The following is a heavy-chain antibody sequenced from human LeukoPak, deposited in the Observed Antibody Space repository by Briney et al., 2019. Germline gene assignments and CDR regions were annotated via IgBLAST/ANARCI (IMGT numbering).Heavy chain of an antibody. CDR3: ARCMSSSSYYYYYYMDV. CDR1: GFTFSDYY. CDR2: ISSSGSTI. D-gene: IGHD6-6*01. Sequence: GGSLRLSCAASGFTFSDYYMSWIRQAPGKGLEWVSYISSSGSTIYYADSVKGRFTISRDNAKNSLYLQMNSLRAEDTAVYYCARCMSSSSYYYYYYMDVWGKGTTVTVSS. J-gene: IGHJ6*03. V-gene: IGHV3-11*04.